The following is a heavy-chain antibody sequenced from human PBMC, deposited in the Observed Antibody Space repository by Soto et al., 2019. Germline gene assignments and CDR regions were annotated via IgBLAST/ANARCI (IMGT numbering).Heavy chain of an antibody. V-gene: IGHV5-51*01. D-gene: IGHD5-18*01. CDR3: ARQNTYGSFYYYAMDV. CDR1: GYSFTSYW. CDR2: IYPGDSDT. Sequence: GESLKSSCKGSGYSFTSYWIGWVRQMPGKGLEWMGIIYPGDSDTRYSPSFQGQVTISADKSISTAYLQWSSLKASDTAMYYCARQNTYGSFYYYAMDVWGQGTTVTVSS. J-gene: IGHJ6*02.